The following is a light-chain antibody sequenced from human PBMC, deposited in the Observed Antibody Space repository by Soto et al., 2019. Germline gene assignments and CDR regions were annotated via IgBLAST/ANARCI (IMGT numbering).Light chain of an antibody. J-gene: IGKJ1*01. CDR2: GGS. Sequence: ETVLTQSPGTLSLSPGERATLSCRASESVKSSLAWYQQKPGQAPRLLIYGGSSRATGIPVRFSGSGSETDFTLTITRLEPEDFAVYYCQQYSSSRTFGQGTKVDIK. V-gene: IGKV3-20*01. CDR1: ESVKSS. CDR3: QQYSSSRT.